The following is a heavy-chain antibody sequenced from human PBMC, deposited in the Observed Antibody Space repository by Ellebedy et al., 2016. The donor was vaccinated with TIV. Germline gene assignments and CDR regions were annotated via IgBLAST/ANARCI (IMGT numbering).Heavy chain of an antibody. CDR2: IWYDGSNG. CDR3: ARDLSGRFDP. Sequence: GGSLRLXXAASGFTFSSYGMHWVRQAPGKGLEWVAVIWYDGSNGFSADSLRGRFTISRDNSKNTLYLQMDSLNTDDTAVYFCARDLSGRFDPWGQGTMVTVSS. CDR1: GFTFSSYG. V-gene: IGHV3-33*01. D-gene: IGHD2-15*01. J-gene: IGHJ5*02.